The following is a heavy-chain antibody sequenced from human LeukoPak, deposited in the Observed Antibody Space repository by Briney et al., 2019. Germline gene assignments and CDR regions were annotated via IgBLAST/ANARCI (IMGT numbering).Heavy chain of an antibody. CDR2: IKQDGSEK. D-gene: IGHD2-15*01. CDR1: EFTFSTYW. J-gene: IGHJ6*03. Sequence: GGSLRLSCAASEFTFSTYWMSWVRQAPGKGLEWVANIKQDGSEKYYVDSVKGRFTISRDNSKNTLYLQMNSLRAEDTAVYYCAKDPGPPKYCSGGSCYFYYYYYHMDVWGKGTTVTISS. V-gene: IGHV3-7*03. CDR3: AKDPGPPKYCSGGSCYFYYYYYHMDV.